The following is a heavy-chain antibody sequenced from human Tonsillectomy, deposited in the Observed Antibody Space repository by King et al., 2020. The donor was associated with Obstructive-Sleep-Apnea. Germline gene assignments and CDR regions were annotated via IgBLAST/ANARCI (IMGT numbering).Heavy chain of an antibody. CDR3: ARMVSAVAGTVDY. D-gene: IGHD6-19*01. CDR2: IFSDDEK. J-gene: IGHJ4*02. CDR1: GFSLSTARMG. V-gene: IGHV2-26*01. Sequence: TLKESGPVLVKPTETLTLTCTVSGFSLSTARMGVSWIRQPPGRALEWLAHIFSDDEKYYNTSLKSRLTISKDTSKSQVVLTMPNMDPVDTATYYCARMVSAVAGTVDYWGQGTLVTVSS.